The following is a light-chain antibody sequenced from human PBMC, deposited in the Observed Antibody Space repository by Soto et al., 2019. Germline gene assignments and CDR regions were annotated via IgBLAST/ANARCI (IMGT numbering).Light chain of an antibody. J-gene: IGKJ1*01. CDR1: QSVSTY. CDR3: HQYGTSQWT. V-gene: IGKV3-11*01. Sequence: EIVLTQSPATLSLSPGERATLSCRASQSVSTYLAWYQQKPGQAPRLLIYDASNRATGIPARFSGSGSGTDFTLTMSRLEPDDFEVYYCHQYGTSQWTFGKGPKV. CDR2: DAS.